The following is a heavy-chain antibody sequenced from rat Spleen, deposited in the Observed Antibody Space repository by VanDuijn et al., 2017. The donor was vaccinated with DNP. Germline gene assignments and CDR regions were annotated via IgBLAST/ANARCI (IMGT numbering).Heavy chain of an antibody. D-gene: IGHD1-11*01. CDR3: ATGVYGGYEDWFAY. Sequence: EVHLVGSGGGLVQPGRSLKLSCTASGFTLSYYGMAWVRQAPAKGLEWVATISTGGGTTYYRDSVKGRFTISRDNAKDTQYLQMDSLRSEDTATYYCATGVYGGYEDWFAYWGQGTLVTVSS. CDR2: ISTGGGTT. CDR1: GFTLSYYG. V-gene: IGHV5S13*01. J-gene: IGHJ3*01.